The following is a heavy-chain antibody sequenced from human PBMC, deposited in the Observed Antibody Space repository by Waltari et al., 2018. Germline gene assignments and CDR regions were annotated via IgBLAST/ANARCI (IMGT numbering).Heavy chain of an antibody. CDR3: AKDISPLSGSYQADY. Sequence: EVQLVESGGGLVQPGGSLRLSCAASGFSISNYWMAGVRRARGKGLEGGANRKEDGSEKYYGESGKGRVTISRDNAKNSLYLQMNSLRTEDTALYYCAKDISPLSGSYQADYWGQGTLVTVSS. CDR1: GFSISNYW. J-gene: IGHJ4*02. D-gene: IGHD1-26*01. V-gene: IGHV3-7*03. CDR2: RKEDGSEK.